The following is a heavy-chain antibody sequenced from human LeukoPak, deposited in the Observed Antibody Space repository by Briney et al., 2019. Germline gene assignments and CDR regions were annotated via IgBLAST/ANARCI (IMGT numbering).Heavy chain of an antibody. D-gene: IGHD6-13*01. CDR1: GFTFSNYA. J-gene: IGHJ4*02. Sequence: GGSLRLSCAPSGFTFSNYAMSWVRQAPGKGLEWVSGISGSGSSTYYADSVKGRFTISRDNSKNTLYLQMNSLRAEDTAVYYCAKRSGSSSSWYGWYYFDYWGQGTLVTVSS. CDR3: AKRSGSSSSWYGWYYFDY. CDR2: ISGSGSST. V-gene: IGHV3-23*01.